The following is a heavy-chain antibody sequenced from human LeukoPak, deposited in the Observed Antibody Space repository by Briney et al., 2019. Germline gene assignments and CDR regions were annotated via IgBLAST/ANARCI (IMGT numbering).Heavy chain of an antibody. J-gene: IGHJ4*02. CDR2: INWNGGST. CDR3: ARDGIVGATTFDY. CDR1: GFTFSSYW. V-gene: IGHV3-20*04. D-gene: IGHD1-26*01. Sequence: GGSLRLSCAASGFTFSSYWMSWVRQAPGKGLEWVSGINWNGGSTGYADSVKGRFTISRHNAKNSLYLQMNSLRAEDTALYYCARDGIVGATTFDYWGQGTLVTVSS.